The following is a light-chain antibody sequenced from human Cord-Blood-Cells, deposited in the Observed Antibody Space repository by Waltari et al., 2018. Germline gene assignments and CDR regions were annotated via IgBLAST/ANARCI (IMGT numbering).Light chain of an antibody. V-gene: IGKV3-20*01. J-gene: IGKJ3*01. CDR3: QQYGSSPFT. Sequence: EIVLTQSPGTLSLSPAERATLSCRASQSVSSSYLAWYQQKPGQAPRLLIYGASSRATGIPDRFSVSGSGTDFTLTISRLEPEDFAVYYCQQYGSSPFTFGPGTKVDIK. CDR2: GAS. CDR1: QSVSSSY.